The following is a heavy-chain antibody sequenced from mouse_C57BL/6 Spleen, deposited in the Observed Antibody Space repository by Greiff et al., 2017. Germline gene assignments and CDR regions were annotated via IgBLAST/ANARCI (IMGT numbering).Heavy chain of an antibody. D-gene: IGHD2-3*01. Sequence: EVKVEESGPGLVKPSQTVFLTCTVTGISITTGNYRWSWIRQFPGNKLEWIGYIYYSGTITYNPSLTSRTTITRDTPKNQFFLETNSLTAEDTATYYCAREWIYDGYYFDYWGQGTTLTVSS. CDR3: AREWIYDGYYFDY. CDR1: GISITTGNYR. CDR2: IYYSGTI. J-gene: IGHJ2*01. V-gene: IGHV3-5*01.